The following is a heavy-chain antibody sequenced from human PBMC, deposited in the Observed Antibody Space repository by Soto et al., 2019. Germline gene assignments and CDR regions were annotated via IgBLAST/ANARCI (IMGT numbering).Heavy chain of an antibody. CDR3: ARGAPTDYGDCDH. Sequence: QVQLVESGGGVVQPGRSLRLSCAASGFTFYSYGMHWVRQAPGKGLEWVAVIWYDGSEIYYAESVKGRFTISRDNFKNTLYLQMNSLRAEDTAVYYCARGAPTDYGDCDHWGQGTLVTVSS. CDR2: IWYDGSEI. D-gene: IGHD4-17*01. J-gene: IGHJ4*02. V-gene: IGHV3-33*01. CDR1: GFTFYSYG.